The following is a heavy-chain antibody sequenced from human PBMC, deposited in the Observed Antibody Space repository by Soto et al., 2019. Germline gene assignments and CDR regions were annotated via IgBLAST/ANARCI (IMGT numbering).Heavy chain of an antibody. CDR1: GFTFSSYG. CDR3: AKGPSTVTTYYYYYGMDV. V-gene: IGHV3-30*18. J-gene: IGHJ6*02. D-gene: IGHD4-17*01. CDR2: ISYDGSNK. Sequence: QVQLVESGGGVVQPGRSLRLSCAASGFTFSSYGMHWVRQAPGKELEWVAVISYDGSNKYYADSVKGRFTISRDNSKNTLYLQMNSLRAEDTAVYYCAKGPSTVTTYYYYYGMDVWGQGTTVTVSS.